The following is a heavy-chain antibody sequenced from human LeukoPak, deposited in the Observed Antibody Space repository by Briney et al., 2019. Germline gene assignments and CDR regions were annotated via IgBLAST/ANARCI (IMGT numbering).Heavy chain of an antibody. J-gene: IGHJ4*02. D-gene: IGHD2-21*02. V-gene: IGHV4-34*01. CDR1: GFTFSNYW. CDR2: INHSGST. Sequence: PGGSLRLSCAASGFTFSNYWMSWIRQPPGKGLEWIGEINHSGSTNYNPSLKSRVTISVDTSKNQFSLKLSSVTAADTAVYYCARGPPYIVVVTAIGFFDYWGQGTLVTVSS. CDR3: ARGPPYIVVVTAIGFFDY.